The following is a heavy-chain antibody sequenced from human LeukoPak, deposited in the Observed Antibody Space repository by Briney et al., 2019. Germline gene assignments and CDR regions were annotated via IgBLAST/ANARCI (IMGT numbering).Heavy chain of an antibody. Sequence: RESGPALVEATQTLTLTCTFSGFSLSTSGMCVSWIRQPPGKALEWLARIDWDDDKYYSASLRTRLTISKDTSKNQVVLKMTNMDPVDTATYYCARIISGWEAIDYWGQGTLVTVSS. D-gene: IGHD6-19*01. V-gene: IGHV2-70*11. CDR3: ARIISGWEAIDY. J-gene: IGHJ4*02. CDR2: IDWDDDK. CDR1: GFSLSTSGMC.